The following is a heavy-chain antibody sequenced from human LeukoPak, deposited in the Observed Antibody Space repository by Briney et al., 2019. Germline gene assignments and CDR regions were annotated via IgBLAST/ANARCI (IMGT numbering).Heavy chain of an antibody. V-gene: IGHV3-30*04. D-gene: IGHD5-18*01. Sequence: GRSLRLSCAASGFTFSSHALHWVRQAPGKGLEWVAAISSDGSYKYYADSVKGRFTISRDNSKNTLYLQMNSLIPEDTAVYYCARQYISGQWYFDYWGQGTLVTVSS. CDR2: ISSDGSYK. CDR1: GFTFSSHA. CDR3: ARQYISGQWYFDY. J-gene: IGHJ4*02.